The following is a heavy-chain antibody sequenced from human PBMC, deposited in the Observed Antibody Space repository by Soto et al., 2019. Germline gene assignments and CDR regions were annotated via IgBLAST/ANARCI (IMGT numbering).Heavy chain of an antibody. J-gene: IGHJ3*02. CDR3: TRYCIGGSCDDAFDI. D-gene: IGHD2-15*01. CDR1: GFIFSDSA. Sequence: EVQLVESGGTLVQPGGSLKLSCAASGFIFSDSAMHWVRQASGKGLEWVGRIRSKTSNYATAYDASVKGRFTISRNDSKNTAFLQMDSLNTEDTAVYYCTRYCIGGSCDDAFDIWGQGTMVTVSS. CDR2: IRSKTSNYAT. V-gene: IGHV3-73*01.